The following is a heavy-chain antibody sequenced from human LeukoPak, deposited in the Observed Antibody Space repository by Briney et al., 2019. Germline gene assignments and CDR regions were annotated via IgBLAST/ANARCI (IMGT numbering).Heavy chain of an antibody. CDR3: AGSSSPRWDYYDSSGYFHFDY. J-gene: IGHJ4*02. V-gene: IGHV1-69*13. D-gene: IGHD3-22*01. CDR1: GGTFSSYA. CDR2: IIPIFGTA. Sequence: ASVKVSCKAPGGTFSSYAISWVRQAPGQGLEWMGGIIPIFGTANYAQKFQGRVTITADESTSTAYMELSSLRSEDTAVYYCAGSSSPRWDYYDSSGYFHFDYWGQGTLVTVSS.